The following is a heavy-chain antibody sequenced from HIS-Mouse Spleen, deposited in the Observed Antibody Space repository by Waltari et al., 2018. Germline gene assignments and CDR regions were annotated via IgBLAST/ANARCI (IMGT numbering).Heavy chain of an antibody. V-gene: IGHV1-2*02. D-gene: IGHD5-18*01. CDR3: ARTVDTAPSSGDYFDY. CDR1: GYTFTGYY. CDR2: INPNSGGT. J-gene: IGHJ4*02. Sequence: QVQLVQSGAEVKKPGASVKVSCKASGYTFTGYYMHWVRPAPGQGLEWMGWINPNSGGTNYAQKFQGRVTMTRDTSISTAYMELSRLRSDDTAVYYCARTVDTAPSSGDYFDYWGQGTLVTVSS.